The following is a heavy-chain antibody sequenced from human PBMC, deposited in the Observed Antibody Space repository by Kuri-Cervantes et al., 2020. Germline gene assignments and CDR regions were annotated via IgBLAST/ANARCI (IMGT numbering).Heavy chain of an antibody. CDR1: GYSISSGYY. D-gene: IGHD6-6*01. CDR3: ARAAYSSSSPFDY. J-gene: IGHJ4*02. Sequence: SETLSLTCAVSGYSISSGYYWGWIRQPPGKGLEWIGSIYHSGSTYHNPSLKSRVTISVDTSKNQFSLKLSSVTAADTAVYYCARAAYSSSSPFDYWGQGTLVTVSS. CDR2: IYHSGST. V-gene: IGHV4-38-2*01.